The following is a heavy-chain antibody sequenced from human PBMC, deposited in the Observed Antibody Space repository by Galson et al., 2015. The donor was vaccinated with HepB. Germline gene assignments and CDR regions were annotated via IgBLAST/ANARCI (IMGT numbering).Heavy chain of an antibody. J-gene: IGHJ4*02. D-gene: IGHD6-13*01. Sequence: SLRLSCAASGFTFNNYAMSWVRQAPGKGLEWVSTISAGGGTTYFADSVKGRFTMSRDNSKNTLYLQMNSLRVEGTAIYYCAKDLWGSSWIFDYWGQGALVTVSS. CDR3: AKDLWGSSWIFDY. V-gene: IGHV3-23*01. CDR1: GFTFNNYA. CDR2: ISAGGGTT.